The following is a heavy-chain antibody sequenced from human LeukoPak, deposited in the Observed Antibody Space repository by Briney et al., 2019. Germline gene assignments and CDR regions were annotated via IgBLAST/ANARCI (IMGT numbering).Heavy chain of an antibody. D-gene: IGHD6-19*01. V-gene: IGHV4-59*01. Sequence: SETLSLTRTVSGGSINGYFWGWIRQPAGKGLEWIGDIYHTGTTDYNPSLESRVTISLDTSKNQFSLRLTSLTAADTAVYYCARGYSSGWYLYGYYYGMDVWGQGTTVTVSS. CDR3: ARGYSSGWYLYGYYYGMDV. CDR2: IYHTGTT. J-gene: IGHJ6*02. CDR1: GGSINGYF.